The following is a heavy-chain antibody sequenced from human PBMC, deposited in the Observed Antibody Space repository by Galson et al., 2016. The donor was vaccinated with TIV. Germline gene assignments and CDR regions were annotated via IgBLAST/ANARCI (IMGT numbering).Heavy chain of an antibody. V-gene: IGHV1-3*04. Sequence: SVKVSCKASGYTFTIHPIHWMRQAPGQRLEWLGLINTGNTDTKYSQKFQGRVTFTRDTSARTVYMELSSLRPEDTAVYYCVRPPYCGDYCYKYDLWGPGTLVTVSS. CDR3: VRPPYCGDYCYKYDL. CDR1: GYTFTIHP. D-gene: IGHD2-21*01. CDR2: INTGNTDT. J-gene: IGHJ4*02.